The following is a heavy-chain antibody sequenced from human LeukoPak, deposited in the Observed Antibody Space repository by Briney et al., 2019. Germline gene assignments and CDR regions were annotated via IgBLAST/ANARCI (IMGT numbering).Heavy chain of an antibody. CDR3: ARGSGGFSFDY. D-gene: IGHD2-8*02. Sequence: GGSLRLSCAASGFTVSGNYMSWVRQAPGKGLEWVSVTYSGGNIYYADSVKGRFTISRDNSKNTLNLQMISLRAEDTAVYYCARGSGGFSFDYWGQGTLVTVSS. V-gene: IGHV3-66*01. J-gene: IGHJ4*02. CDR1: GFTVSGNY. CDR2: TYSGGNI.